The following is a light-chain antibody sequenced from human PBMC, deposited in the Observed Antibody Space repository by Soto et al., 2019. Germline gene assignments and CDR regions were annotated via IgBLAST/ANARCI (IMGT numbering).Light chain of an antibody. J-gene: IGKJ2*01. Sequence: EIVLTQSPATLSSSPGERATLSCRASQSVSSTYLAWYQQKPGPAPRLLIYGASSRATGVPDRFSGSASGTYFPLTISRLGPEDFAVYYCQQNGNSYTFGQGTKLEIK. CDR3: QQNGNSYT. CDR2: GAS. V-gene: IGKV3-20*01. CDR1: QSVSSTY.